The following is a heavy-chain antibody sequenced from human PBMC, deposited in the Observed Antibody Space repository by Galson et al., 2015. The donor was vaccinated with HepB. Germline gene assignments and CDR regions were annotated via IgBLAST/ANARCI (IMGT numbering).Heavy chain of an antibody. J-gene: IGHJ5*02. V-gene: IGHV3-23*01. Sequence: SLRLSCAASGFTFGDYAMSWFRQAPGKGLEWVSAISGSGGSTYYADSVKGRFTISRDNSKNTLYLQMNSLRAEDTAVYYYAKDPPLWSGYLNWFDPWGQGTLVTVSS. CDR3: AKDPPLWSGYLNWFDP. CDR1: GFTFGDYA. D-gene: IGHD3-3*01. CDR2: ISGSGGST.